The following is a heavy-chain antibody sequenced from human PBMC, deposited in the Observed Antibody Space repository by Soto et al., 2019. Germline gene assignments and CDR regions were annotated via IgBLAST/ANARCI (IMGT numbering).Heavy chain of an antibody. CDR2: RIPIFGTA. Sequence: SVKVSCTASGGTFRSYAISWVRQAPGQGLEWVGGRIPIFGTANYAQNFQGSGTMTEDTSTDTAYMELSSLTPEDTAVYYCATDWSPNQLLLLSPQYAMDVWGQGTTVTVSS. V-gene: IGHV1-69*06. CDR3: ATDWSPNQLLLLSPQYAMDV. J-gene: IGHJ6*02. CDR1: GGTFRSYA. D-gene: IGHD2-2*01.